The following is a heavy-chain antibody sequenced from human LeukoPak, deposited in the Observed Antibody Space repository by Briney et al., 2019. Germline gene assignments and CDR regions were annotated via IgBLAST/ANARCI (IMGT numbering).Heavy chain of an antibody. CDR2: INHSGSI. CDR1: GGSFSGYY. J-gene: IGHJ5*02. D-gene: IGHD2-2*01. V-gene: IGHV4-34*01. Sequence: ASETLSLTCAVYGGSFSGYYWSWIRQPPGKGLEWIGEINHSGSINYNPSLKSRVTISVDTSKNQFSLKLSSVTAADTAVYYCASKIVVVPAAANWFDPWGQGTLVTVSS. CDR3: ASKIVVVPAAANWFDP.